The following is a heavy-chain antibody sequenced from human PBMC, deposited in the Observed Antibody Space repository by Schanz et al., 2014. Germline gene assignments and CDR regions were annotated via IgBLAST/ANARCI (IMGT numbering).Heavy chain of an antibody. CDR2: ITYSGGT. D-gene: IGHD2-2*01. CDR1: GGSISSYY. CDR3: ARVHSTSLERGSHYYMDV. Sequence: QLQLQESGPGLVKPSETLSLTCTFSGGSISSYYWSWIRQSPGKGPGWIGYITYSGGTNHNASLKSRVTISVDTAKNQFSLKVTSVTAADTAIYYGARVHSTSLERGSHYYMDVWGKGTTVTVSS. V-gene: IGHV4-59*01. J-gene: IGHJ6*03.